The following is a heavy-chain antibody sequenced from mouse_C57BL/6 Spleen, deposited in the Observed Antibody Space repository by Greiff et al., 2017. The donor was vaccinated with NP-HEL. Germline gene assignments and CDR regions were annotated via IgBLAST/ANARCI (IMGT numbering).Heavy chain of an antibody. CDR1: GFTFSSYA. V-gene: IGHV5-4*01. CDR3: ARDSPPYYYGSSYWYFDV. J-gene: IGHJ1*03. D-gene: IGHD1-1*01. Sequence: EVKVVESGGGLVKPGGSLKLSCAASGFTFSSYAMSWVRQTPEKRLEWVATISDGGRYTYYPDNVKGRFTISRDNAKNNLYLQMSHLKSEDTAMYYCARDSPPYYYGSSYWYFDVWGTGTTVTVSS. CDR2: ISDGGRYT.